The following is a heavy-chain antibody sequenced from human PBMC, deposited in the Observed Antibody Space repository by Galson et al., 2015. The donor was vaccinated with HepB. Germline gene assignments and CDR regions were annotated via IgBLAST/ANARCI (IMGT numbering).Heavy chain of an antibody. Sequence: LRLSCAASGFTFSTYTMNWVRQAPGKGLEWVSTIGSSSVYMYYADSVKGRFTVSRDNAKNSLYLQMYSLRAEDTAVYYCARAARRYFSYMDVWGKGTTVTVSS. CDR1: GFTFSTYT. J-gene: IGHJ6*03. D-gene: IGHD6-6*01. CDR2: IGSSSVYM. CDR3: ARAARRYFSYMDV. V-gene: IGHV3-21*01.